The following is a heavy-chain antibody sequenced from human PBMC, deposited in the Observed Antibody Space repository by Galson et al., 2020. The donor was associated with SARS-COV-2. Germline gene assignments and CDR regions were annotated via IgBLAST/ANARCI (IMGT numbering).Heavy chain of an antibody. CDR2: IGTAGDT. CDR1: GFTFSSYD. Sequence: GGSLRLSCAASGFTFSSYDMHWVRQATGKGLEWVSAIGTAGDTYYPGSVKGRFTISRENAKNSLYLQMNSLGAGDTAVYYCARGDALGIAAAGTGSLYYYYYMDVWGKGTTVTVSS. J-gene: IGHJ6*03. D-gene: IGHD6-13*01. V-gene: IGHV3-13*01. CDR3: ARGDALGIAAAGTGSLYYYYYMDV.